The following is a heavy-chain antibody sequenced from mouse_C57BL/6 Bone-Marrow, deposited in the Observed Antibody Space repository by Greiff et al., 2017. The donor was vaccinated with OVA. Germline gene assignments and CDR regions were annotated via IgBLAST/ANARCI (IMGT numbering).Heavy chain of an antibody. CDR1: GYSFTGYY. D-gene: IGHD1-1*01. Sequence: EVQLQQSGPELVKPGASVKISCKASGYSFTGYYMNWVKQSPEKSLEWIGEINPSTGGTTSNQKFKAKATLTVDKSSSTAYMQLKSLTSEDSAVYYCARDYGSSYGYFDVWGTGTTVTVSS. J-gene: IGHJ1*03. CDR2: INPSTGGT. CDR3: ARDYGSSYGYFDV. V-gene: IGHV1-42*01.